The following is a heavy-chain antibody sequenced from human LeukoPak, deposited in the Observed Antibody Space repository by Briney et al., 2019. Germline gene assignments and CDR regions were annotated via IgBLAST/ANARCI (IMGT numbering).Heavy chain of an antibody. CDR1: GFTFTTYA. CDR3: AKAKGWYGEGYFDY. CDR2: ISGSGGST. D-gene: IGHD3-10*01. Sequence: GGSLRLSCAASGFTFTTYAMTWVRQAPGKGLEWISAISGSGGSTYYADSVKGRFTISRDNSKNTLYLQMNSLRAEDTAVYYCAKAKGWYGEGYFDYWGQGTLVTVSS. V-gene: IGHV3-23*01. J-gene: IGHJ4*02.